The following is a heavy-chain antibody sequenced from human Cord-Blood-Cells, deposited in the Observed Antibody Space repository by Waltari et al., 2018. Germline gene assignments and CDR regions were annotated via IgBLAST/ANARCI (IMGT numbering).Heavy chain of an antibody. CDR3: ARRISRGDYLDY. V-gene: IGHV4-39*01. D-gene: IGHD2-15*01. CDR2: IYYSGTT. J-gene: IGHJ4*02. CDR1: GGSISSSSYY. Sequence: QLQLQESGPGLVKPSETLSLTCTVSGGSISSSSYYWGWIRQPPGKGLECIGSIYYSGTTAYSPSLKSRVTISVDTSKNQFSLKLSSVTAADTAVYYCARRISRGDYLDYWGQGTLVTVSS.